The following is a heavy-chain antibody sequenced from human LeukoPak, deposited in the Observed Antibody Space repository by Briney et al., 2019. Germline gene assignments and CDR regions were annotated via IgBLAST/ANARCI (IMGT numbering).Heavy chain of an antibody. V-gene: IGHV1-18*01. J-gene: IGHJ5*02. CDR2: ISAYNGNT. D-gene: IGHD6-13*01. CDR3: ASVLAAAGTGFWFDP. CDR1: GYAFTSYG. Sequence: ASVKVSCKASGYAFTSYGISWVRQAPGQGLEWMGWISAYNGNTNYAQKLQGRVTMTTDTSTSTAYMELRSLRSDDTAVYYCASVLAAAGTGFWFDPWGQGTLVPVSS.